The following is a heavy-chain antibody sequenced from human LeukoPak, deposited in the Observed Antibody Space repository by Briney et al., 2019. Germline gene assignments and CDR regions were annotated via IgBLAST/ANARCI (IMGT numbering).Heavy chain of an antibody. CDR2: MHNSGSA. V-gene: IGHV4-39*01. CDR3: ALWGTWGYFDY. CDR1: GDYINNPTYY. Sequence: PSETLSLTCSVSGDYINNPTYYWGWIRQPPGKGLEWSGSMHNSGSAYYNPSVKSRVTISVDTSKKQFSVKLNSVTAADTAVYYRALWGTWGYFDYWGQGTLVTVSS. J-gene: IGHJ4*02. D-gene: IGHD3-16*01.